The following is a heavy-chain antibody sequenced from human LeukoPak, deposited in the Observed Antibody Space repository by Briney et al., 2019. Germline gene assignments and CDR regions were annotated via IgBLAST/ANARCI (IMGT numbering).Heavy chain of an antibody. Sequence: NPSETLSLTCTVSGGFISSYYWSWIRQPPGKGLEWIGYIYPGGSTSYNPSLKSRVTTSTDTSKNQFSLELSSVTAADTAAYYCARGGLSHSGSGTYLYNGGNWFDPWGQGTLVTVSS. CDR3: ARGGLSHSGSGTYLYNGGNWFDP. J-gene: IGHJ5*02. V-gene: IGHV4-59*01. CDR2: IYPGGST. CDR1: GGFISSYY. D-gene: IGHD3-10*01.